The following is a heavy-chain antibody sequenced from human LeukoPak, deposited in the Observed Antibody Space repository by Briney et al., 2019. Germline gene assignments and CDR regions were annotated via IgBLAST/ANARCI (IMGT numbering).Heavy chain of an antibody. CDR2: ISSSSSYI. CDR1: GFTFSSYS. J-gene: IGHJ4*02. CDR3: AKVKVAAAGYDY. Sequence: PGGSLRLSCAASGFTFSSYSMNWVRQDPGEGLEWVSSISSSSSYIYYADSVKGRFTISRDNAKNSLYLQMNSLRAEDTGIYYCAKVKVAAAGYDYWGQGTLVTVSS. V-gene: IGHV3-21*04. D-gene: IGHD6-13*01.